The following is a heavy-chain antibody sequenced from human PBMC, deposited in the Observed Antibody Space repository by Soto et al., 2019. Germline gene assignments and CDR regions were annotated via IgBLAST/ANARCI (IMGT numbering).Heavy chain of an antibody. CDR2: IYHSGST. Sequence: PSETLSLTCAVSGFSLSRGYYWGWGRPPPGKGLEWIGSIYHSGSTYYNPSLKSRVTISVDTSKNQFSLKLSSVTAADTAVYYCAGLDYGDYDSQYYFDYWGQGTLVTVSS. J-gene: IGHJ4*02. CDR3: AGLDYGDYDSQYYFDY. V-gene: IGHV4-38-2*01. D-gene: IGHD4-17*01. CDR1: GFSLSRGYY.